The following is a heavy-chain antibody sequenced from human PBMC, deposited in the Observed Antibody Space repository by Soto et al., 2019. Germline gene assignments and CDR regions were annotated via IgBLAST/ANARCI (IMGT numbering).Heavy chain of an antibody. CDR2: IWYDGSNK. J-gene: IGHJ6*02. V-gene: IGHV3-33*01. CDR1: GFTFSSYG. Sequence: QVQLVESGGRVVQPGRSLRLSCAASGFTFSSYGMHWVRQAPGKALEWVAVIWYDGSNKYYADSVMGRFTISRDNSENTLYLQMNSLRAEDTAVYYCAREIKGPADRDYDYYGMDVWGHGTTVTFS. CDR3: AREIKGPADRDYDYYGMDV.